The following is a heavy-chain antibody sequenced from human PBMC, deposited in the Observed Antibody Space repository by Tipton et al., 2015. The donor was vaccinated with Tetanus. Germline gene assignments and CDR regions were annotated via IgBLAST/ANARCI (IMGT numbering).Heavy chain of an antibody. CDR3: AREPPPIYSGSYGGDY. J-gene: IGHJ4*02. Sequence: QLVQSGAEVKKPGASVKVSCKASGYTFTSYGISWVRQAPGQGLEWMGWISAYNGNTNYAQKLQGRVTMTTDTSTSTAYMELRSLRSDATAVYYCAREPPPIYSGSYGGDYWGQVTLVTVSS. CDR1: GYTFTSYG. V-gene: IGHV1-18*01. D-gene: IGHD1-26*01. CDR2: ISAYNGNT.